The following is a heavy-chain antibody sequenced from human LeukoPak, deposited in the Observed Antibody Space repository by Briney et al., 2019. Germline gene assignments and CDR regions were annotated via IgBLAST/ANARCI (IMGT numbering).Heavy chain of an antibody. CDR3: AAIAVAGTEDY. CDR1: GFTVSSNY. CDR2: IYSGGST. Sequence: PGGSLRLSCAASGFTVSSNYMSWVRQAPGKGLEWVSVIYSGGSTYYADSVKGRFTISIDNSKNTLYLQMNSLRAEDTAVYYCAAIAVAGTEDYWGQGTLVTVSS. D-gene: IGHD6-19*01. V-gene: IGHV3-53*01. J-gene: IGHJ4*02.